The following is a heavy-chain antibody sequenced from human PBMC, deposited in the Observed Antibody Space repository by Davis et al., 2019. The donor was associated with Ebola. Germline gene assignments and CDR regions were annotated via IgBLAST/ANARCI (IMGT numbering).Heavy chain of an antibody. CDR2: INHIGST. CDR1: GGSLSGYY. Sequence: GSLRLSCTVYGGSLSGYYWSWIRQPPGKGLEWIGEINHIGSTNYNPSLKSRVTISLDTSKNQFSLRMQSVTAADTAFYYCATYGDYRKNAFDMWGQGTMVTVSS. V-gene: IGHV4-34*01. CDR3: ATYGDYRKNAFDM. D-gene: IGHD4-17*01. J-gene: IGHJ3*02.